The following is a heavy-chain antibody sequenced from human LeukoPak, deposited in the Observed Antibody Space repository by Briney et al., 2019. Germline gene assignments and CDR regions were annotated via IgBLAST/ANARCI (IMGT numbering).Heavy chain of an antibody. CDR1: GGSFSDYY. Sequence: SETLSLTCAVYGGSFSDYYWSWIRQPPGKGLEWIGEINHSGSTNYNPSLKSRVTISVDTSKNQFSLKLSSVTAADTAVYYCARVAHCSSTSCRTGAFDIWGQGTMVTVSS. CDR3: ARVAHCSSTSCRTGAFDI. J-gene: IGHJ3*02. CDR2: INHSGST. D-gene: IGHD2-2*01. V-gene: IGHV4-34*01.